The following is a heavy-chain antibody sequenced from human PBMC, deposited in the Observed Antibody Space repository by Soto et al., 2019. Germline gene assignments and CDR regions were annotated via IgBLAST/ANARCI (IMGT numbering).Heavy chain of an antibody. Sequence: QVQLVQSGGEVKKPGASVKVSCKSSGYTFTTYGISWVRQAPGQGLEWVGWISAYSGKTHYAQKFQGKVTMTTDPSTSTAYLEPGALRYDARAVYYCARDPYLGDHQYWGQGTLVTVSS. J-gene: IGHJ4*02. CDR3: ARDPYLGDHQY. CDR2: ISAYSGKT. D-gene: IGHD3-16*01. CDR1: GYTFTTYG. V-gene: IGHV1-18*01.